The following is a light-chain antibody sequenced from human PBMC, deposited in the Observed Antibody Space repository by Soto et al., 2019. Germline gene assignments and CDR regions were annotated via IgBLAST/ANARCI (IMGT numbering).Light chain of an antibody. Sequence: SYELTQPPSVSVAPGQTATLTCGGDKIGTKGVHWYQQQPGQAPVVVVYDDSDRPSGIPERFSGSGSGNTATLTITRVEAGDEADYYCQVWDRTATVVFGGGTKPTVL. J-gene: IGLJ2*01. V-gene: IGLV3-21*02. CDR3: QVWDRTATVV. CDR2: DDS. CDR1: KIGTKG.